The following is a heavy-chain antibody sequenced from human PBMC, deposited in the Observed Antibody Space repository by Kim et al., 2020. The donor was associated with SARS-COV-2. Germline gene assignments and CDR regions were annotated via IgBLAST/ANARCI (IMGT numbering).Heavy chain of an antibody. Sequence: GGSLRLSCAASGFTFSYAWMTWVHQAPRKGLEWVGRIKSKTDGETTDYAAPVKGRFTISRDDSKNTLYLQMNSLKTEDTAVYYCTTDLRWELPGGAYWGQGTLVTVSS. CDR2: IKSKTDGETT. J-gene: IGHJ4*02. CDR1: GFTFSYAW. V-gene: IGHV3-15*01. CDR3: TTDLRWELPGGAY. D-gene: IGHD3-10*01.